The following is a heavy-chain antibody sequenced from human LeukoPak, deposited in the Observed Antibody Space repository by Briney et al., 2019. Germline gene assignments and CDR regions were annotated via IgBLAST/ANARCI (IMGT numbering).Heavy chain of an antibody. J-gene: IGHJ6*02. D-gene: IGHD3-10*01. CDR1: GFTFSSYA. V-gene: IGHV3-23*01. CDR2: ISGSGGST. Sequence: GGSLRLSCAASGFTFSSYAMSWVRQAPGKGLEWVSAISGSGGSTYYADSVKGRFTISRDNAKNSLYLQMNSLRAEDTAVYYCARRRPGGFSGMDVWGQGTTVTVSS. CDR3: ARRRPGGFSGMDV.